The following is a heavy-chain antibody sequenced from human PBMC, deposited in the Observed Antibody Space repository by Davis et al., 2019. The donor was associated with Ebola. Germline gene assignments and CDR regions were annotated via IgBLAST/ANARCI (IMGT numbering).Heavy chain of an antibody. V-gene: IGHV4-61*01. Sequence: SETLSLTCTVSNGSISSGTYYWSWIRQHPGKGLEWIGYIYYSGSTNYNPSLKSRVTISVDTSKNQFSLKLSSVTAADTAVYYCARDRLRFLEWLLSPYYGMDVWGQGTTVTVSS. D-gene: IGHD3-3*01. CDR1: NGSISSGTYY. J-gene: IGHJ6*02. CDR2: IYYSGST. CDR3: ARDRLRFLEWLLSPYYGMDV.